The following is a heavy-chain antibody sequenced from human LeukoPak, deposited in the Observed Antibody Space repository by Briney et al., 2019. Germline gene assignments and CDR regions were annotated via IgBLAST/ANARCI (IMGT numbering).Heavy chain of an antibody. CDR3: ARVYDSSGYYLGLWY. V-gene: IGHV1-69*13. CDR1: GGTFSSYA. J-gene: IGHJ4*02. D-gene: IGHD3-22*01. Sequence: GASVTVSCKAFGGTFSSYAISWVRQAPGQGLEWMGGIIPIFGTANYAQKFQGRVTITADESTSTAYMELSSLRSEDTAVYYCARVYDSSGYYLGLWYWGQGTLVTVSS. CDR2: IIPIFGTA.